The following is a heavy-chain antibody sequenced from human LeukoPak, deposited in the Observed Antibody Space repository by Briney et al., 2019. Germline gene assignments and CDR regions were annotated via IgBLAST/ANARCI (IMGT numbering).Heavy chain of an antibody. CDR1: SGSISSYY. CDR2: IYYSGST. Sequence: SETLSLTCTVCSGSISSYYWSWIRQPPGKGLEWIGYIYYSGSTNYNPSLKSRVTISVDTSKNQFSLKLSSVTAAETVVYYCAKIAAAFDPWGQGTLVTLSS. J-gene: IGHJ5*02. D-gene: IGHD6-13*01. CDR3: AKIAAAFDP. V-gene: IGHV4-59*01.